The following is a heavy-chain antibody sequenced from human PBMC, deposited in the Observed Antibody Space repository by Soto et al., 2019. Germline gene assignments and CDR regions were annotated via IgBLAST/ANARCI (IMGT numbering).Heavy chain of an antibody. V-gene: IGHV1-69*13. CDR2: IIPIFGTT. CDR3: ARLHSHGTYGMDV. D-gene: IGHD5-18*01. Sequence: SVKVSCKASGGSFTYTLSWVRQAPGQGLEWMGGIIPIFGTTNYAQKFQGRVTITADESTKTAYMELSTLRSEDTAVYYCARLHSHGTYGMDVWGQGTTVTDSS. J-gene: IGHJ6*02. CDR1: GGSFTYT.